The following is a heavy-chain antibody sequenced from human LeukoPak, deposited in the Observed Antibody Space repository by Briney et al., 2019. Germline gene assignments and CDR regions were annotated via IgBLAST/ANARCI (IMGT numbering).Heavy chain of an antibody. Sequence: GGSLRLSCAASGFSFSSYWMSWVRQAPGKGLEWVANINPDGSNMLYVDSVKGRFTISRDNAKNSLYLQINNLRAEDTAVYFCVSGFLQWLYWGQGTLVTVSS. V-gene: IGHV3-7*01. J-gene: IGHJ4*02. CDR3: VSGFLQWLY. CDR2: INPDGSNM. D-gene: IGHD3-3*01. CDR1: GFSFSSYW.